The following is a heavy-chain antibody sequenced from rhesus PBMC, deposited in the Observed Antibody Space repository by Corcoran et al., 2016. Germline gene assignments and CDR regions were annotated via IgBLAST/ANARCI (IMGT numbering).Heavy chain of an antibody. J-gene: IGHJ4*01. D-gene: IGHD6-25*01. CDR3: ARGRQLVPYYFDY. CDR1: GGSISDDYY. Sequence: QVQLQESGPGLVKPSETLSLTCAVSGGSISDDYYWSWIRQPPGKGLEWIGYIYGSGGGTNYNPSLKNRVTISIDTSKNQFSLKLSSVTAADTAVYDCARGRQLVPYYFDYWGQGVLVTVSS. CDR2: IYGSGGGT. V-gene: IGHV4-106*01.